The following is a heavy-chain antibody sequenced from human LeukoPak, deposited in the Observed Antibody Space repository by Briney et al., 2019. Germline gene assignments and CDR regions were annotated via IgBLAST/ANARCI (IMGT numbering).Heavy chain of an antibody. J-gene: IGHJ6*03. Sequence: GASVKVSCKASGYTFTSYGISWVRQAPGQGLEWMGWISAYNGNTNYAQKLQGRVTMTTDTSTSTAYMELRSLRSDDTAVYYCARAAGEFKLGYYCYYYMDVWGKGTTVTVSS. D-gene: IGHD3-10*01. CDR2: ISAYNGNT. V-gene: IGHV1-18*01. CDR1: GYTFTSYG. CDR3: ARAAGEFKLGYYCYYYMDV.